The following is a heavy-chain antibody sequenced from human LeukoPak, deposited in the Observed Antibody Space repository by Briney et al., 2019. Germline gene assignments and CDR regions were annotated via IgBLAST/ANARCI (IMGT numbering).Heavy chain of an antibody. V-gene: IGHV3-23*01. D-gene: IGHD7-27*01. CDR2: ISGSGGST. Sequence: GGSLRLSCAASGFTFSSSDMSWLRQAPGKGLEWVSVISGSGGSTNYADSVKGRFTISRDNSKNTLNLQMHSVRVEDTAIYYCARDQNWEEAYWGQGTLVTVSS. CDR3: ARDQNWEEAY. CDR1: GFTFSSSD. J-gene: IGHJ4*02.